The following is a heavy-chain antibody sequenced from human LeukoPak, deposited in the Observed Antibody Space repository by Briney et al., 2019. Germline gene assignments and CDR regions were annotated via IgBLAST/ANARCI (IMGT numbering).Heavy chain of an antibody. Sequence: ASVKPSRTAAVYLFATYGVSWVGQAPGQGLEWMGWISAYNGNRNYAQKLQGRVTMTTDTSTSTAYMELRSLRSDDTDVCYCARRFRPLFGVLGILVVQHWGQGTLVTVSS. J-gene: IGHJ1*01. V-gene: IGHV1-18*01. CDR2: ISAYNGNR. CDR1: VYLFATYG. CDR3: ARRFRPLFGVLGILVVQH. D-gene: IGHD2-21*01.